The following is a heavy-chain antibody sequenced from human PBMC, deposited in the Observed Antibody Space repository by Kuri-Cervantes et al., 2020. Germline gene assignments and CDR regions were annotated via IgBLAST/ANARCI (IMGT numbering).Heavy chain of an antibody. CDR2: ISSSGSTI. V-gene: IGHV3-11*01. CDR1: GFTFSDYY. Sequence: GESLKISCAASGFTFSDYYMTWIRQAPGKGLEWVSYISSSGSTIYYADSVRGRFTISRDNAKDSLFLQMNSLRAEDTAVYYCAKGAFWSGVYYYGMDVWGQGTTVTVSS. J-gene: IGHJ6*02. CDR3: AKGAFWSGVYYYGMDV. D-gene: IGHD3-3*01.